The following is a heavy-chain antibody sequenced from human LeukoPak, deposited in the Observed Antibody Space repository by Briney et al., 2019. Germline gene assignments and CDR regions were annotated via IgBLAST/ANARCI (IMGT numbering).Heavy chain of an antibody. CDR3: ARVFCSSTSCSVGFDY. Sequence: PSETLSLTCTVSGGSISSSNWWSWVRQPPGKGLEWIGEIYHSGSTNYNPSLKSRVTISVDKSKNQFSLKLSSVTAADTAVYYCARVFCSSTSCSVGFDYWGQGTLVTVSS. V-gene: IGHV4-4*02. CDR1: GGSISSSNW. CDR2: IYHSGST. J-gene: IGHJ4*02. D-gene: IGHD2-2*01.